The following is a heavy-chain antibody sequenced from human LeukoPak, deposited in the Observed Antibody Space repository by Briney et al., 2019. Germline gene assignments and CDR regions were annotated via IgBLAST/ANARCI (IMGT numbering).Heavy chain of an antibody. Sequence: TGGSLRLSCAASGFTFSNYAMSWVRQAPGKGLEWVGLTKIKTDDGTPDYAALVRGRFTISRDDSKNTVYLEMHSLETEDTAVYYCISGGGTADYWGQGTLVSVSS. CDR2: TKIKTDDGTP. V-gene: IGHV3-15*01. J-gene: IGHJ4*02. CDR3: ISGGGTADY. CDR1: GFTFSNYA. D-gene: IGHD1-1*01.